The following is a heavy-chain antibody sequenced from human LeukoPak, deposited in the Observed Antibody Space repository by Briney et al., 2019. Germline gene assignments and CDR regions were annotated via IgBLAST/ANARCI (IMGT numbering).Heavy chain of an antibody. CDR2: ISGSGGST. J-gene: IGHJ4*02. CDR1: GFTFSSYA. Sequence: PGGSLRLSCAASGFTFSSYAMSWVRQAPGKGLEWVPAISGSGGSTYYADSVKGRFTISRDNSKNTLYLQMNSLRAEDTAVYYCASPGSAGGRWDFDYWGQGTLVTVSS. D-gene: IGHD4-23*01. V-gene: IGHV3-23*01. CDR3: ASPGSAGGRWDFDY.